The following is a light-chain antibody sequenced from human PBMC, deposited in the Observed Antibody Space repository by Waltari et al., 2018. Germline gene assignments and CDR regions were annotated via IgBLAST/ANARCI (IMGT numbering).Light chain of an antibody. Sequence: EIVLTQSPVTLSLSPGERATLSCTASQRVSRALAWYQQKPGQSPRLLIYGASTRATGIPDRFSGSGSGTDFSLTISSLEPEDFAVYFCQHYVRLPATFGQGTKVEIK. J-gene: IGKJ1*01. CDR3: QHYVRLPAT. V-gene: IGKV3-20*01. CDR2: GAS. CDR1: QRVSRA.